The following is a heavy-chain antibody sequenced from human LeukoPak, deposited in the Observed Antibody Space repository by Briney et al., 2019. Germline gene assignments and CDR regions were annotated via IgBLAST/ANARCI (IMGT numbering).Heavy chain of an antibody. CDR1: GYTLTELS. Sequence: ASVKVSCKVSGYTLTELSMHWVRQAPGIGLEWMGGFDPEDGETIYAQKFQGRVTMTEDTSTDTAYMELSSLRSEDTAVYYCATQDIYSGYEILFDYWGQGTLVTVSS. CDR2: FDPEDGET. V-gene: IGHV1-24*01. CDR3: ATQDIYSGYEILFDY. J-gene: IGHJ4*02. D-gene: IGHD5-12*01.